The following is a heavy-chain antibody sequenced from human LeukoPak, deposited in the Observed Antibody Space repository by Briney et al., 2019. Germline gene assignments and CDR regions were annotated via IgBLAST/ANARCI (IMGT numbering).Heavy chain of an antibody. CDR1: GGSISSSSYY. J-gene: IGHJ5*02. Sequence: SETLSLTCTVSGGSISSSSYYWGWIRQPPGKGLEWIGYIYYSGSTNYNPSLKSRVTISVDTSKNQFSLKLSSVTAADTAVYYCARAHLGYDFWSGYYTNWFDPWGQGTLVTVSS. D-gene: IGHD3-3*01. V-gene: IGHV4-61*05. CDR3: ARAHLGYDFWSGYYTNWFDP. CDR2: IYYSGST.